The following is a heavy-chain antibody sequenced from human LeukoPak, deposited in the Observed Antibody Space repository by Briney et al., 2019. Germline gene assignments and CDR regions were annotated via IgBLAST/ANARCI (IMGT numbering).Heavy chain of an antibody. Sequence: PGGSLRLSCAASGFTFSSYAMSWVRQAPGKGLEWVSVMSGSGNSTFYADSVKGRFTISRDNSKNTLYLQMNSLRVEDTAIYYCAKDQEYSYHAARGFFDYWGQATLVTVSS. CDR1: GFTFSSYA. V-gene: IGHV3-23*01. J-gene: IGHJ4*02. CDR3: AKDQEYSYHAARGFFDY. D-gene: IGHD5-18*01. CDR2: MSGSGNST.